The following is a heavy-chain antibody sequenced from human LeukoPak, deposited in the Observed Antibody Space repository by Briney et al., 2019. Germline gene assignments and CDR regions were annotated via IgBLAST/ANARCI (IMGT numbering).Heavy chain of an antibody. CDR2: ISSSGSNI. CDR3: AREEDHISNY. CDR1: GFTFSDYY. Sequence: GGSLRLSRAASGFTFSDYYMSWIRQAPGKGLEGVSYISSSGSNIYYADSVKGRFTISRDNAKNSLYLQMNSLRAEDTAVYYCAREEDHISNYWGQGTLGTVSS. V-gene: IGHV3-11*04. J-gene: IGHJ4*02. D-gene: IGHD1-14*01.